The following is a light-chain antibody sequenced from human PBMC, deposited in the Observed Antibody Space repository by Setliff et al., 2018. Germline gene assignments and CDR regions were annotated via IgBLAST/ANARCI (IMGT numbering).Light chain of an antibody. CDR2: SDS. CDR1: NIGSKG. Sequence: SYELTQPPSVSVAPGKTATITCGGNNIGSKGVHWYQQKPGQAPVLVIYSDSDRPXXXPERXXXXXXXXXXXLTISRVEAGDEADYYCQVWDSRNDLNYVFGTGTKGTVL. J-gene: IGLJ1*01. CDR3: QVWDSRNDLNYV. V-gene: IGLV3-21*04.